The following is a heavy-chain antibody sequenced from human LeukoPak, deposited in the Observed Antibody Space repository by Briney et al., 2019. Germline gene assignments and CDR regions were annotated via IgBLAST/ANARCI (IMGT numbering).Heavy chain of an antibody. D-gene: IGHD7-27*01. CDR3: ARADWGSVDY. Sequence: GGSLRLSCAASGFTFSIYWMSWVRQTPGKGLEWVANINQDGSGKYSVDSVKGRFTISRDNAKNSLYLQMNSLRAEDTAVYYCARADWGSVDYWGQGTLVTVSS. CDR2: INQDGSGK. J-gene: IGHJ4*02. V-gene: IGHV3-7*01. CDR1: GFTFSIYW.